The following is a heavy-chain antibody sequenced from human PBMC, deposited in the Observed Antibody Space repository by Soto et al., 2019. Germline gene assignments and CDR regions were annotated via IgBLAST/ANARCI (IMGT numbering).Heavy chain of an antibody. CDR1: GYTFTSYG. CDR3: ARDPGYSSSSNWFDP. CDR2: ISAYNGNT. J-gene: IGHJ5*02. Sequence: ASVKVSCKASGYTFTSYGISWVRQAPGQGLEWMGWISAYNGNTNYAQKLQGRVTMTTDTSTSTAYMELRSLRSDDTAVYYCARDPGYSSSSNWFDPWGQGTLVTVSS. D-gene: IGHD6-6*01. V-gene: IGHV1-18*04.